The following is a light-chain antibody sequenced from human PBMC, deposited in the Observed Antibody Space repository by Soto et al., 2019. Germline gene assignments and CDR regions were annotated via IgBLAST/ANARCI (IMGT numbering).Light chain of an antibody. CDR2: EES. Sequence: DSHLTQSPSFLSASVGDRVSITCRRSQAVPNNMAWYQQKPGKPPKLLIYEESTLHSGVPSRFSGRKSGTQFTLTIDSLQPEDFATYYCQQVTTYPRTFGGGTKVDIK. CDR3: QQVTTYPRT. J-gene: IGKJ4*01. V-gene: IGKV1-9*01. CDR1: QAVPNN.